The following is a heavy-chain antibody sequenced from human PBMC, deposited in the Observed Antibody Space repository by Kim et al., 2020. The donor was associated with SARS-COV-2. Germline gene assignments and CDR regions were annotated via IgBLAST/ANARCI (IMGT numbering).Heavy chain of an antibody. V-gene: IGHV4-39*01. J-gene: IGHJ6*02. Sequence: LKRRVTISVDTSKNQFSLKLSSVTAADTAVYYCARPLRYFDAAYYYGMDVWGQGTTVTVSS. D-gene: IGHD3-9*01. CDR3: ARPLRYFDAAYYYGMDV.